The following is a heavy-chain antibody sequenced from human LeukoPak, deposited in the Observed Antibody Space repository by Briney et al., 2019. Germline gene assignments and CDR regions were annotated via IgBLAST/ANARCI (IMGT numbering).Heavy chain of an antibody. CDR1: GGSFSSSSYY. CDR2: INHSGST. D-gene: IGHD3-22*01. Sequence: PSETLSLTCTVSGGSFSSSSYYWGWIRQPPGKGLEWIGEINHSGSTNYNPSLKSRVTISVDTTKNQFSLKLSSVTAADTAVYYCASRYYYDSSGSSGPPDYWGQGTLVTVSS. V-gene: IGHV4-39*07. J-gene: IGHJ4*02. CDR3: ASRYYYDSSGSSGPPDY.